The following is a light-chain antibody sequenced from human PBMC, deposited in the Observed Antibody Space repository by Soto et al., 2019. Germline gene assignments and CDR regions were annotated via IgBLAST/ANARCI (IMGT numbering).Light chain of an antibody. CDR1: QDINIY. CDR2: DAS. V-gene: IGKV1-33*01. J-gene: IGKJ5*01. Sequence: DIQMTQSPSSLFASVGDRVTITCQATQDINIYLNWYQQKPGKAPNLLIYDASNLEIGIPSRFSGSESGPHFTFTISSLQTEDIGTYYCQQYDILPITFGRGTRLEIK. CDR3: QQYDILPIT.